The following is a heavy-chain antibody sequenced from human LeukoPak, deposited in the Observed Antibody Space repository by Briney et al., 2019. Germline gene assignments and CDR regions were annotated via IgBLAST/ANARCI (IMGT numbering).Heavy chain of an antibody. D-gene: IGHD3-22*01. Sequence: ASVKVSCKASGYTFTSYYMHWVRQAPGQGLEWMGIINPSGGSTSYAQKFQGRVTMTRDTSTSTVYMELSSLRSEDTAVYYCARGDYDSSGYSLGAFDIWGQGTVVTVSS. J-gene: IGHJ3*02. CDR2: INPSGGST. CDR1: GYTFTSYY. V-gene: IGHV1-46*01. CDR3: ARGDYDSSGYSLGAFDI.